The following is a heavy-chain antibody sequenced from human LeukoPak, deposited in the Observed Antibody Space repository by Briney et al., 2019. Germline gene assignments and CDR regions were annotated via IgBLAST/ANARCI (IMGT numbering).Heavy chain of an antibody. Sequence: GESLKISCKGSGYSFTSYWISRVRQMPGKGLEWMGRIDPSDSYTNYSPSFQGHVTISADKSISTAYLQWSSLKASDTAMYYCAPSIVGATTGVSWGQGTLVTVSS. D-gene: IGHD1-26*01. CDR1: GYSFTSYW. CDR2: IDPSDSYT. V-gene: IGHV5-10-1*01. CDR3: APSIVGATTGVS. J-gene: IGHJ4*02.